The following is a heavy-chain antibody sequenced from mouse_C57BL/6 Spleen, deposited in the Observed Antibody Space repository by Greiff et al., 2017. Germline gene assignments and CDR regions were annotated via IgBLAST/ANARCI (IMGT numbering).Heavy chain of an antibody. Sequence: VQLQQSGPELVKPGASVKISCKASGYTFTDYYMNWVKQSPGKSLEWIGDINPNNGGTSYNQKFKGKATLTVDKSSSTAYMELRSLTSEDSAVYYCARGTGTSYFDYWGQGTTLTVSS. CDR1: GYTFTDYY. CDR2: INPNNGGT. CDR3: ARGTGTSYFDY. J-gene: IGHJ2*01. V-gene: IGHV1-26*01. D-gene: IGHD4-1*01.